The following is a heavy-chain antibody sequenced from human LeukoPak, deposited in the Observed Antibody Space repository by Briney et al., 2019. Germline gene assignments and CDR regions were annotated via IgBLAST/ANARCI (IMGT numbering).Heavy chain of an antibody. V-gene: IGHV1-2*02. D-gene: IGHD6-13*01. J-gene: IGHJ5*02. CDR1: GYTFTGYY. Sequence: ASVKVSCKASGYTFTGYYMHWVRQAPGQGLEWMGWINPNSGGTNYAQKFQGRVTMTRDTSISTAYMELSRLRSDDTAVYYCARAGRRIAAVTKNNWFDPWGQGTLVTVSS. CDR2: INPNSGGT. CDR3: ARAGRRIAAVTKNNWFDP.